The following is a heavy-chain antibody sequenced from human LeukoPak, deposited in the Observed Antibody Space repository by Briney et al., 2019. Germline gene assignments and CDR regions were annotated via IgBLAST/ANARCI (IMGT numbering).Heavy chain of an antibody. V-gene: IGHV3-21*01. J-gene: IGHJ4*02. CDR3: ARDFFGDCPGD. D-gene: IGHD2-21*02. CDR1: GFTFSSYS. Sequence: GGSLRLSCAASGFTFSSYSMNWVRQAPGKGLEWVSSISSSSSYIYYADSVKGRFTVSRDNAKNSLYLQMNSLRAEDTAVYYCARDFFGDCPGDWGQGTLVTVSS. CDR2: ISSSSSYI.